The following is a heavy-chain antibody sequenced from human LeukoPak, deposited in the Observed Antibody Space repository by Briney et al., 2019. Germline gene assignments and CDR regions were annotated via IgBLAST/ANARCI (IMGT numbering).Heavy chain of an antibody. CDR3: AREGGSYRPLDY. CDR2: IRYSGNT. V-gene: IGHV4-59*12. CDR1: GGSISSYY. J-gene: IGHJ4*02. Sequence: PSETLSLTCTVSGGSISSYYWSWIRQPPRRELEWIGYIRYSGNTKYSPSLRSRVTMLLDTSKNQFSLKLTSVTAADTAVYYCAREGGSYRPLDYSGQGTLVTVSS. D-gene: IGHD3-16*02.